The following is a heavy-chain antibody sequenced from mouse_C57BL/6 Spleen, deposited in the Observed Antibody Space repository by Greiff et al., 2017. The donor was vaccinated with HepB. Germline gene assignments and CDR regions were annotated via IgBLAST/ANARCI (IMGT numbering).Heavy chain of an antibody. D-gene: IGHD1-2*01. V-gene: IGHV1-74*01. CDR1: GYTFTSYW. CDR3: AIGGTTAGY. CDR2: IHPSDSDT. Sequence: QVQLQQPGAELVKPGASVKVSCKASGYTFTSYWMHWVKQRPGQGLEWIGRIHPSDSDTNYNQKFKGKATLTVDKSASTAYMQLSSRTSEDAAVYYCAIGGTTAGYWGQGTTLTVSS. J-gene: IGHJ2*01.